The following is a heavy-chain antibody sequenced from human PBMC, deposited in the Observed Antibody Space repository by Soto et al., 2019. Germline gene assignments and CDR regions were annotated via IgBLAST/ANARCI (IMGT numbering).Heavy chain of an antibody. J-gene: IGHJ4*02. D-gene: IGHD3-3*01. CDR3: ARDFGHGYYLDY. Sequence: GGSLRLSCVASGFSFSNYNMNGVRQAPGKGLEWVSYITDSSDTVHYADSVRGRFTISRDNAESSLYLQMNSLREEDTAVYFCARDFGHGYYLDYWGRGTLGTVSS. CDR2: ITDSSDTV. CDR1: GFSFSNYN. V-gene: IGHV3-48*02.